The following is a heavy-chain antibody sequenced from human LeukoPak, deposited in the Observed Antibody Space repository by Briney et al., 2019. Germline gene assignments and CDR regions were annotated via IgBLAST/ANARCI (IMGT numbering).Heavy chain of an antibody. CDR1: GGSFSGYY. J-gene: IGHJ6*03. CDR2: INHSGST. CDR3: ARVVRGVIPDYYYYMDV. Sequence: SETLSLTCAVYGGSFSGYYWSWIRQPPGKGLEWIGEINHSGSTNYNPSLKSRVTISVDTSKNQFSLKLSSVTAADTAVYYCARVVRGVIPDYYYYMDVWGKGTTVTVSS. V-gene: IGHV4-34*01. D-gene: IGHD3-10*01.